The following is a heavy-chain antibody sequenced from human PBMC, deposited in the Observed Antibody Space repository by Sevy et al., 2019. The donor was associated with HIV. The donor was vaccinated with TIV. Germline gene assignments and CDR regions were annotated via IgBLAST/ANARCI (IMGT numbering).Heavy chain of an antibody. Sequence: ASVKVSCKASGYTFTGYYMHWVRQAPGQGLEWMGWINPNSGGTNYAQKFQGRVTMTRDTSISTAYMELGRLRSDDTAVYYCARDIVVVPAAIRGNYYYYGMDVWGQGTTVTVSS. CDR3: ARDIVVVPAAIRGNYYYYGMDV. CDR1: GYTFTGYY. CDR2: INPNSGGT. V-gene: IGHV1-2*02. D-gene: IGHD2-2*01. J-gene: IGHJ6*02.